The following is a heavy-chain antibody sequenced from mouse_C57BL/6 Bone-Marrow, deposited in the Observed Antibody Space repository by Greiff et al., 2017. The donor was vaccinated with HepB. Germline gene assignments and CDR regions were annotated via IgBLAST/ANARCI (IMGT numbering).Heavy chain of an antibody. Sequence: VQLQQPGAELVKPGASVKMSCKASGYTFTSYWITWVKQRPRQGLEWIGDIYPGSGSTNYNEKFKSKATLTVDTSSSTAYMQLSSLTSEDSAVYYCATHLLLRGYAMDYWGQGTSVTVSS. CDR1: GYTFTSYW. D-gene: IGHD1-1*01. V-gene: IGHV1-55*01. J-gene: IGHJ4*01. CDR3: ATHLLLRGYAMDY. CDR2: IYPGSGST.